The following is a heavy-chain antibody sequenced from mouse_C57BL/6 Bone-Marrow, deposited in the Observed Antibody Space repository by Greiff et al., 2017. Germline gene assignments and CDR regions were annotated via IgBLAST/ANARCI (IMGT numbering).Heavy chain of an antibody. CDR2: ISYDGSN. J-gene: IGHJ3*01. D-gene: IGHD2-13*01. CDR1: GYSITSGYY. CDR3: ARGDGDYSGAWLAY. V-gene: IGHV3-6*01. Sequence: ESGPGLVKPSPSLSLTCSVTGYSITSGYYWNWIRQFPGNKLEWMGYISYDGSNNYNQSLKNRISITRDTSKNQFFLQLNAVTTEDTATYYCARGDGDYSGAWLAYWGQGTLVTVSA.